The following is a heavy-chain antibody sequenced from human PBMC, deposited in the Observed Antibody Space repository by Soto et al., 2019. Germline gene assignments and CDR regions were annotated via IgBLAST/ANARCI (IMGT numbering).Heavy chain of an antibody. Sequence: QVQLQESGPGLVKPSETLSLTCTVSGGSISSYYWSWIRQPAGKGLEWIGRIYASGTTYYNPSLKSRVTMSVDTSQNQFSLKLSSVTAADTAVYYCARAPTYSSSWLEYWGQGTLVTVSS. CDR2: IYASGTT. J-gene: IGHJ4*02. D-gene: IGHD6-13*01. CDR1: GGSISSYY. V-gene: IGHV4-4*07. CDR3: ARAPTYSSSWLEY.